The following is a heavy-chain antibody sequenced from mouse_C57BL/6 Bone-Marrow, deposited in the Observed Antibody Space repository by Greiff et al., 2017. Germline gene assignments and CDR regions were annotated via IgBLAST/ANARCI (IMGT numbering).Heavy chain of an antibody. CDR2: ISSGGSYT. J-gene: IGHJ3*01. CDR3: ARDGYYAWFAY. D-gene: IGHD2-3*01. V-gene: IGHV5-6*02. Sequence: EVMLVESGGDLVKPGGSLKLSCAASGFTFSSYGMSWVRQTPDKRLEWVATISSGGSYTYYPDSVKGRFTISRDNAKNTLYLQMSSLKSEDTAMYYCARDGYYAWFAYWGQGTRVTVSA. CDR1: GFTFSSYG.